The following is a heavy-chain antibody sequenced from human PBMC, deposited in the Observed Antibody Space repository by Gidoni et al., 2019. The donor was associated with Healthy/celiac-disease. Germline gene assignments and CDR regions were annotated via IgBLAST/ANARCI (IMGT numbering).Heavy chain of an antibody. Sequence: QVQLVQSGAEVKKPGASVKVSCKASGYPFTSYAMHWVRHAPGQRLEWMGWINAGNGNTKYSQKFQGRVTITRDTSASTAYMELSSLRSEDTAVYYCARDLADNWNHYYFDYWGQGTLVTVSS. D-gene: IGHD1-1*01. CDR3: ARDLADNWNHYYFDY. J-gene: IGHJ4*02. V-gene: IGHV1-3*01. CDR1: GYPFTSYA. CDR2: INAGNGNT.